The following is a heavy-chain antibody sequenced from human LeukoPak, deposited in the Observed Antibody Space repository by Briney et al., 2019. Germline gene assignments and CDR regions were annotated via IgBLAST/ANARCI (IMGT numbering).Heavy chain of an antibody. CDR1: GFTFSGSA. CDR2: IRSKANSYAT. D-gene: IGHD6-19*01. CDR3: TRRAPSGIAVAGTSVDY. J-gene: IGHJ4*02. V-gene: IGHV3-73*01. Sequence: GGSLKLSCAASGFTFSGSAMHWVRQASGKGLEWVGRIRSKANSYATAYAASVKGRFTISRDDSRNTAYLQVNSLKTEDTAVYYCTRRAPSGIAVAGTSVDYWGQGTLVTVS.